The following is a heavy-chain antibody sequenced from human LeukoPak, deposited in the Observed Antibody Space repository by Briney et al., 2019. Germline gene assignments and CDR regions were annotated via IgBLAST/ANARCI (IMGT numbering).Heavy chain of an antibody. D-gene: IGHD6-19*01. CDR1: GFIVTRNY. CDR3: ARVASDSSGWYHFDY. J-gene: IGHJ4*02. CDR2: INSGGST. Sequence: AGSLRLSCAVSGFIVTRNYMSWVRQAPGKGLECVSIINSGGSTYYADSVKGRFTISRGNSKNTLYLQMSSLRADDTAVYYCARVASDSSGWYHFDYWGQGTLVTVSS. V-gene: IGHV3-53*01.